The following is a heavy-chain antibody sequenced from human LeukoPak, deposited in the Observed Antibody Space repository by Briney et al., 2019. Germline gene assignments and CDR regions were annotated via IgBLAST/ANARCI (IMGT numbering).Heavy chain of an antibody. CDR3: AKESSSSWSYYYYGMDV. CDR2: ISGSGGST. V-gene: IGHV3-23*01. D-gene: IGHD6-13*01. Sequence: GGSLRLSCAASGFTFSSNAMSWVRQAPGKGLEWVSAISGSGGSTYYADSVKGRFTISRDNSKNTLYLQMNSLRAEDTAVYYCAKESSSSWSYYYYGMDVWGQGTTVTVSS. CDR1: GFTFSSNA. J-gene: IGHJ6*02.